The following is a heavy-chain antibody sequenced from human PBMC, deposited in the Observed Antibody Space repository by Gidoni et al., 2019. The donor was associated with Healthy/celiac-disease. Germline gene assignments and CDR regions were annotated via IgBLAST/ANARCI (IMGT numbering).Heavy chain of an antibody. CDR3: ARDFNGDYGMDV. CDR1: GLPFSSYG. V-gene: IGHV3-33*01. CDR2: IWYDGSNK. Sequence: QVQLVESGGGVVQPGRSLRLSCAASGLPFSSYGMHWVRQAPGKGVEWWAVIWYDGSNKYYADYVKGRFIISRDNSKNTLYLQMNSRRAEDTAVYYCARDFNGDYGMDVWGQGTTVTVSS. J-gene: IGHJ6*02. D-gene: IGHD4-17*01.